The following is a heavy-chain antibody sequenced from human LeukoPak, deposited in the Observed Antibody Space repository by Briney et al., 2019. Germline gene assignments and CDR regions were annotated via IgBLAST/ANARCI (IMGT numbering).Heavy chain of an antibody. V-gene: IGHV3-30-3*01. J-gene: IGHJ3*02. CDR1: GFTFSNRV. D-gene: IGHD3-22*01. CDR2: ISVDGSNK. Sequence: GGSLRLSCAASGFTFSNRVFHWVRQAPGKGLEWVALISVDGSNKQYADSVKGRFTISRDDSESTLYLHVDSLRAEDTAIFYCAREGYTSGHAGAFDIWGQGAMVTVSS. CDR3: AREGYTSGHAGAFDI.